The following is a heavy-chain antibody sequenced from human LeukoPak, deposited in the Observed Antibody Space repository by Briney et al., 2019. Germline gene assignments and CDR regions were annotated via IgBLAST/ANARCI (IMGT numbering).Heavy chain of an antibody. CDR1: GFSFRSYS. D-gene: IGHD1-1*01. J-gene: IGHJ4*02. CDR2: ITGSSSYI. V-gene: IGHV3-21*05. CDR3: ARDRLEGGETFDS. Sequence: GGSLRLSCAASGFSFRSYSMHWVRQAPGKGLEWVSYITGSSSYITCADSVKGRFTISRDNAENSLFLQMNSLRPEDTAVYFCARDRLEGGETFDSWGQGTLVTVSS.